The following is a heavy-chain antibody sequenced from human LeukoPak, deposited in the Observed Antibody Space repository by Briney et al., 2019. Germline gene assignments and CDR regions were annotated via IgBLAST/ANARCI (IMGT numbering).Heavy chain of an antibody. D-gene: IGHD2-2*01. J-gene: IGHJ3*02. CDR2: IYYSGGT. V-gene: IGHV4-59*08. CDR1: RGSLSSYY. CDR3: ARRRFCYGDNDAFDI. Sequence: SETLSLTCTISRGSLSSYYWSWLRQSTGKGPEWIGYIYYSGGTNYHPSLESRLPIPVDRSTHQFSLKVRSVTAADTAVYYCARRRFCYGDNDAFDIWGQGTMVTVSS.